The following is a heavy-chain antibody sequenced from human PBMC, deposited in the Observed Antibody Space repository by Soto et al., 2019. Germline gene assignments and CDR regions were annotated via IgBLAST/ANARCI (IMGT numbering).Heavy chain of an antibody. J-gene: IGHJ6*02. CDR3: ARRRVIAAAGTDYGMDV. V-gene: IGHV1-69*13. D-gene: IGHD6-13*01. Sequence: VKVSCKASGGTFSSYAISWVRQAPGQGLEWMGGIIPIFGTANYAQKFQGRVTITADKSTSTAYMELSSLRSEDTAVYYCARRRVIAAAGTDYGMDVWGQGTTVTVSS. CDR2: IIPIFGTA. CDR1: GGTFSSYA.